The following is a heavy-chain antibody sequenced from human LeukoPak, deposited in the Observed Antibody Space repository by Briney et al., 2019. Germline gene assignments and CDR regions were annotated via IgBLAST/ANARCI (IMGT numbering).Heavy chain of an antibody. V-gene: IGHV3-74*01. D-gene: IGHD3-10*01. CDR1: GFTFRSNW. J-gene: IGHJ4*02. Sequence: GGSLRLSCAASGFTFRSNWMHWVRHAPGKGLVWVSRIRPDGSGSNYADSVKGRFTISRDNAKNTLYLQMNSLRAEDTAVYYCAKEGGSGISHDYWGQGTLVTVSS. CDR2: IRPDGSGS. CDR3: AKEGGSGISHDY.